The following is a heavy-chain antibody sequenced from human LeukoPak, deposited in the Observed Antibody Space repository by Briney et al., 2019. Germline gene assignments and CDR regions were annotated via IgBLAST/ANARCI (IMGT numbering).Heavy chain of an antibody. V-gene: IGHV4-61*08. J-gene: IGHJ4*02. D-gene: IGHD3-10*01. CDR1: GASVNIGGYY. CDR3: ARRGGSGRSFDY. Sequence: SETLSLTCTVSGASVNIGGYYWSWLRQPPGKGLEWIGYIYYSGRTNYNPSLKSRVTISVDKSKNQVSLKVSSVTAADTAVYYCARRGGSGRSFDYWGQGTLVSVSS. CDR2: IYYSGRT.